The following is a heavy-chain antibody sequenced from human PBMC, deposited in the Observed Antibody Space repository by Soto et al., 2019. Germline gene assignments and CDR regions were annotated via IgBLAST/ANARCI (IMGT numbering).Heavy chain of an antibody. CDR1: GFTFNTHW. D-gene: IGHD3-3*01. Sequence: PGGSLRLSCVASGFTFNTHWMNWVRQAPGKGLEWVANINQDGSERYYVDSVKGRFTISRDNAKSSLDLQMNSLRAEDTAVYYCARDSTIFGMATMMVPTPVYGMDVWGQGTTVTVSS. V-gene: IGHV3-7*01. J-gene: IGHJ6*02. CDR2: INQDGSER. CDR3: ARDSTIFGMATMMVPTPVYGMDV.